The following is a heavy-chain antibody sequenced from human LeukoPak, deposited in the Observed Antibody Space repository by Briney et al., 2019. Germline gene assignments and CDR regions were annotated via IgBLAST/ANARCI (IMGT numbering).Heavy chain of an antibody. V-gene: IGHV3-23*01. CDR2: ISGSGGST. CDR1: GFTFSSYA. CDR3: AKSPDVVVPAAILGNWFDP. D-gene: IGHD2-2*02. J-gene: IGHJ5*02. Sequence: GGSLRLSCAASGFTFSSYAVSWVRQAPGKGLEWVSAISGSGGSTYYADSVKGRFTISRDNSKNTLYLQMNSLRAEDTAVYYCAKSPDVVVPAAILGNWFDPWGQGTLVTVSS.